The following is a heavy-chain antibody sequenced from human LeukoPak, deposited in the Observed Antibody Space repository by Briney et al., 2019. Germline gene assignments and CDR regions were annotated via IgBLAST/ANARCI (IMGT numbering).Heavy chain of an antibody. CDR1: GGTFSSYA. Sequence: ASVKVSCKASGGTFSSYAISWVRQAPGQGLEWMGGIIPIFGTANYAQKFQGRVTITADESTSTAYMELSSLRSEDTAVYYCARPGGGYCSGGSCHHTPFDYWGQGTLVTVSS. CDR3: ARPGGGYCSGGSCHHTPFDY. D-gene: IGHD2-15*01. J-gene: IGHJ4*02. CDR2: IIPIFGTA. V-gene: IGHV1-69*01.